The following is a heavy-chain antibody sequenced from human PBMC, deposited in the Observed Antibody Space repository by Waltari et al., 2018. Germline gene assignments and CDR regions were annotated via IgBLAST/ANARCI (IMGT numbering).Heavy chain of an antibody. CDR1: GGTFSSYA. CDR3: ASSPTIVVVPAASNGMDV. V-gene: IGHV1-69*09. Sequence: QVQLVQSGAEVKKPGSSVKVSCKASGGTFSSYAISWVRQAPGQGLEWMGRIIPILGIANDAQKFQGRVTITADKSTSTAYMELSSLRSEDTAVYYCASSPTIVVVPAASNGMDVWGQGTTVTVSS. J-gene: IGHJ6*02. D-gene: IGHD2-2*01. CDR2: IIPILGIA.